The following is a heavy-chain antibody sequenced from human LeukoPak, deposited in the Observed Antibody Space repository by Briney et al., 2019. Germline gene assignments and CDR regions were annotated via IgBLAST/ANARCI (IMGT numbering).Heavy chain of an antibody. J-gene: IGHJ6*02. Sequence: GGSLRLSCAASGFTFDDYAMNWVRQAPGKGLEWVSGISWNSGTIGYADSVKGRFTIYRDNAKNSLYLQMNSLRPEDTALYYCAKARSGSTYYYYMDVWGQGTTVTVSS. CDR1: GFTFDDYA. CDR3: AKARSGSTYYYYMDV. CDR2: ISWNSGTI. V-gene: IGHV3-9*01. D-gene: IGHD3-22*01.